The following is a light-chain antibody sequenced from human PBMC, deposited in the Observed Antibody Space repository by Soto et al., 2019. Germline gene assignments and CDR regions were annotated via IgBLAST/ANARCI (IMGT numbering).Light chain of an antibody. Sequence: QSVLTQPPSASGTPGQRVTSSCSGSSFNIGSNTVNWYQQLPVSAPKLPIYRNNQRPSGVPDRFSGSKSGTSASLAISGLQSEDEADYYCAAWDDSLNVWVFGGGTKLTVL. CDR3: AAWDDSLNVWV. CDR1: SFNIGSNT. J-gene: IGLJ3*02. CDR2: RNN. V-gene: IGLV1-44*01.